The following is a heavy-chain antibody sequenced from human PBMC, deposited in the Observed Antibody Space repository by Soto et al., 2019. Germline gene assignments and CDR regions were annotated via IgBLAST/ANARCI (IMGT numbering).Heavy chain of an antibody. Sequence: QVRLQESGPGLVRPSQTLSLTCSVSGDSLTIGGHYWTWIRQHPGKGLEWTGYIYHSGSTYYSPSLKSRVTISVDTSENQFSLKLTSMTAADTAVYYCARGGDGFDLWGQGKMVTVSS. CDR2: IYHSGST. CDR3: ARGGDGFDL. J-gene: IGHJ3*01. V-gene: IGHV4-31*03. CDR1: GDSLTIGGHY.